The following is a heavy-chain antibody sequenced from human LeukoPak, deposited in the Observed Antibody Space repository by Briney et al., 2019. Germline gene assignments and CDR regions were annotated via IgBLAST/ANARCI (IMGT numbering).Heavy chain of an antibody. V-gene: IGHV4-61*02. CDR2: IYTSGST. CDR1: GGSISSGSYY. J-gene: IGHJ6*03. Sequence: SETLSLTCTVSGGSISSGSYYWSWIRQPAGKGLEWLGRIYTSGSTNYNPSLKSRVTISVDTSKNQFSLKLSSVTAADTAVYYCARDPPSIAARPDGYCYYYYMDVWGKGTTVTVSS. CDR3: ARDPPSIAARPDGYCYYYYMDV. D-gene: IGHD6-6*01.